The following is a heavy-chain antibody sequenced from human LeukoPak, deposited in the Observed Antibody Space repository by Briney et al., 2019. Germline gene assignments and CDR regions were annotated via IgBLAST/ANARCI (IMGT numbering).Heavy chain of an antibody. CDR1: GYTFTNYY. CDR2: INPNNGGT. D-gene: IGHD3-22*01. V-gene: IGHV1-2*02. CDR3: ATVGYYSDSSGFANFDF. Sequence: ASVNVSCKASGYTFTNYYMHWVRQAPGQGLEWMGWINPNNGGTNYAEKFQGRVTMTGDTFISTAYLELSRLRSDDTAVYYCATVGYYSDSSGFANFDFWGQGTLVTVSS. J-gene: IGHJ4*02.